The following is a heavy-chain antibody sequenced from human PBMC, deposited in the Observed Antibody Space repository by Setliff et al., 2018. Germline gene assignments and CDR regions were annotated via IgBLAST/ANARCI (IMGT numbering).Heavy chain of an antibody. J-gene: IGHJ6*03. Sequence: KPSETLSLTCTVSGGSITTGGYYWSWIRQHPGEGLEWIGYIYHSGTTYYNPSLESRVRLSVDTSNSQFSLKLSSVTAADRAIYFCARYSSPYYYMDVWGTVIAVTVSS. CDR2: IYHSGTT. D-gene: IGHD5-18*01. CDR1: GGSITTGGYY. CDR3: ARYSSPYYYMDV. V-gene: IGHV4-31*03.